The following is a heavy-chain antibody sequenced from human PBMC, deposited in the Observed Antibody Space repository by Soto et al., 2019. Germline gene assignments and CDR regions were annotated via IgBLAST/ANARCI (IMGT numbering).Heavy chain of an antibody. CDR2: IYYSGST. D-gene: IGHD2-15*01. CDR3: ARCRGRSCIYGMDV. Sequence: QVQLQESGPGLVKPSQTLSLTCTVSGGSISSGGYYWSWIRQHPGKGLEWIGYIYYSGSTYYNPSLKSRVTTSVGTSKNQCSLKLSSVTAADTAVYYCARCRGRSCIYGMDVWGQGTTVTVSS. V-gene: IGHV4-31*03. CDR1: GGSISSGGYY. J-gene: IGHJ6*02.